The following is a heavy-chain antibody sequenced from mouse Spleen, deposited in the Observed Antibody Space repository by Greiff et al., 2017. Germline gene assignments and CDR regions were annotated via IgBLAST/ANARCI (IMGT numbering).Heavy chain of an antibody. CDR3: ARRVITTVVNWYFDV. Sequence: QVQLQQPGAELVRPGTSVKLSCKASGYTFTSYWMHWVKQRPGQGLEWIGVIDPSDSYTNYNQKFKGKATLTVDTSSSTAYMQLSSLTSEDSAVYYCARRVITTVVNWYFDVWGTGTTVTVSS. V-gene: IGHV1-59*01. CDR2: IDPSDSYT. D-gene: IGHD1-1*01. J-gene: IGHJ1*03. CDR1: GYTFTSYW.